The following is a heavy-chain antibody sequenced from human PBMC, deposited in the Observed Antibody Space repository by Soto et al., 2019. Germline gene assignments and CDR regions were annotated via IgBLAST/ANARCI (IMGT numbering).Heavy chain of an antibody. D-gene: IGHD3-3*01. CDR2: INPSGGRT. CDR1: GNIFTSQY. V-gene: IGHV1-46*03. CDR3: FRDVGD. J-gene: IGHJ4*02. Sequence: QVQLVQSGAEVKKPGASVKVSCKVSGNIFTSQYMHWVRQAPGRGLEWKAMINPSGGRTSYAQMFQGRVTMTRDTSTSTVPMELSSRRSEDTAVYYCFRDVGDWGQGTLVTVSS.